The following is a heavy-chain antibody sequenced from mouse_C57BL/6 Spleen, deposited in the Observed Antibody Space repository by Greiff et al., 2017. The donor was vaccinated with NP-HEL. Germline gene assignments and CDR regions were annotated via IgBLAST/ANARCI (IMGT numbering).Heavy chain of an antibody. CDR2: IYPGDGDT. D-gene: IGHD1-1*01. CDR1: GYAFSSSW. CDR3: AKMGPITSVVADAMDY. V-gene: IGHV1-82*01. Sequence: QVQLQQSGPELVKPGASVKISCKASGYAFSSSWMNWVKQRPGKGLEWIGRIYPGDGDTNYNGKFKGKATLTGDKSSSTASMQLSSLTSGDSAVYFCAKMGPITSVVADAMDYWGQGTSVTVSS. J-gene: IGHJ4*01.